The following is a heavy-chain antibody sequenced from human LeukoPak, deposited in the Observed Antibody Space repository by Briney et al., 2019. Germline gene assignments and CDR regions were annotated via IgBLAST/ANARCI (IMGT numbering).Heavy chain of an antibody. J-gene: IGHJ4*02. CDR3: AREYSGSYYGPLDY. CDR2: ISYDGSNK. CDR1: GFTFSSYA. D-gene: IGHD1-26*01. V-gene: IGHV3-30*04. Sequence: GGSLRLSCAASGFTFSSYAMHWVRQAPGKGLEWVAVISYDGSNKYYADSVKGRFTISRDNSKNTLYLQMNSLRAEDTAVYYCAREYSGSYYGPLDYWGQGTLVTVSS.